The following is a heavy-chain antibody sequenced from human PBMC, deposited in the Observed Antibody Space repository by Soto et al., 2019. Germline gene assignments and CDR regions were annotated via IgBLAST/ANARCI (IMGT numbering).Heavy chain of an antibody. CDR2: IYYSGST. Sequence: QLQLQESGPGLVKPSETLSLTCTVSGGSISSSSYYWGWIRQPPGKGLEWIGSIYYSGSTYYNPSLRSRVTISVDTSKNQLSLQLSAVTAADTAVYYGVRHVGDCISTSFYWREEGWFDPWGQGNLVTVSS. V-gene: IGHV4-39*01. CDR3: VRHVGDCISTSFYWREEGWFDP. J-gene: IGHJ5*02. D-gene: IGHD2-2*01. CDR1: GGSISSSSYY.